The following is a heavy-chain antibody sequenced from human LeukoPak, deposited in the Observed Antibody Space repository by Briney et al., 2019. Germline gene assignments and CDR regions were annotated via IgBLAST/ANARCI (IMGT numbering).Heavy chain of an antibody. CDR1: GFTFSDYY. CDR3: ARDTPEDIVVVVAAGYYYGMDV. Sequence: GGSLRLSCAAAGFTFSDYYMNWIRQAPGKGLEWISYISSSGSTIYYADSVKGRFTISRDNGKNSLYLQMNSLRAEDTAVYYCARDTPEDIVVVVAAGYYYGMDVWGQGTTVTVSS. V-gene: IGHV3-11*01. J-gene: IGHJ6*02. D-gene: IGHD2-15*01. CDR2: ISSSGSTI.